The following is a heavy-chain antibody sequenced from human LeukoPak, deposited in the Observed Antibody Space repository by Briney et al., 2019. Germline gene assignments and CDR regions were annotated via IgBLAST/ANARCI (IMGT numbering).Heavy chain of an antibody. CDR2: INPNGGGT. V-gene: IGHV1-2*02. D-gene: IGHD1-26*01. J-gene: IGHJ4*02. Sequence: ASLKVSCKASGYSFTDHYLHWVRQAPGQGLEWMGWINPNGGGTMYAQKFQGRVTMTRDTSMTTAYMELSSLRSDDTAVYYCARVISGSSPFDYWGQGTLVTVSS. CDR1: GYSFTDHY. CDR3: ARVISGSSPFDY.